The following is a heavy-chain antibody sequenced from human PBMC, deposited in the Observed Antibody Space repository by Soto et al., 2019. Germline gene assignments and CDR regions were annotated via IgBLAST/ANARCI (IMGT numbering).Heavy chain of an antibody. V-gene: IGHV3-7*01. CDR1: GFTFSSYW. CDR3: ARGEVGLGLSYYMDV. CDR2: IKQDGSEK. J-gene: IGHJ6*03. D-gene: IGHD3-3*01. Sequence: HGGSLRLSCAASGFTFSSYWMSWVRQAPGKGLEWVANIKQDGSEKYYVDSVKGRFTISRDNAKNSLYLQMNSLRAEDTAVYYCARGEVGLGLSYYMDVWGKGTTVTVSS.